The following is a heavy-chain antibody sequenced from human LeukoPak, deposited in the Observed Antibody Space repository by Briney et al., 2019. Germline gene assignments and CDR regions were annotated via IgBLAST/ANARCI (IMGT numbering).Heavy chain of an antibody. D-gene: IGHD3-22*01. V-gene: IGHV1-18*01. CDR3: ARGVYYDSSDAFDI. J-gene: IGHJ3*02. Sequence: ASVKVSCKASGYTFTSYGISWVRQAPGQGPEWIGWISAYNGNTNYAQKLQGRVTMTTDTSTSTAYMELRSLRSDDTAVYYCARGVYYDSSDAFDIWGQGTMVTVSS. CDR2: ISAYNGNT. CDR1: GYTFTSYG.